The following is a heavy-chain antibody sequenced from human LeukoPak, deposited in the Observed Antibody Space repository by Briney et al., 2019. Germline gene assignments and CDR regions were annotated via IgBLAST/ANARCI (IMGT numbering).Heavy chain of an antibody. CDR1: GGTFSSYA. J-gene: IGHJ4*02. D-gene: IGHD3-22*01. Sequence: SVKISCKASGGTFSSYAISWVRQAPGQGLEWMGGIIPIFGTANYAQKFQGRVTITTDESTSTAYMELSSLRSEDTAVYYCARAPKNYYDSSGSLDYWGQGTLVTVSS. V-gene: IGHV1-69*05. CDR3: ARAPKNYYDSSGSLDY. CDR2: IIPIFGTA.